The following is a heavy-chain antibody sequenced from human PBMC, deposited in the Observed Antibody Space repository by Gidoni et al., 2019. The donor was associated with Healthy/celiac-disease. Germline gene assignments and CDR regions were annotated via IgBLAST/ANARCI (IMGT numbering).Heavy chain of an antibody. CDR1: GGSISSGSYF. Sequence: QVQLQESGPGLVKPSQTLSLPCTASGGSISSGSYFWSWIRQPAGKGLEWIGRIYTSGSTNYNPSLKSRVTISVDTSKNQFSLKLSSVTAADTAVYYCARIISPPYYYDSSGYYHSGVDYWGQGTLVTVSS. CDR2: IYTSGST. J-gene: IGHJ4*02. D-gene: IGHD3-22*01. V-gene: IGHV4-61*02. CDR3: ARIISPPYYYDSSGYYHSGVDY.